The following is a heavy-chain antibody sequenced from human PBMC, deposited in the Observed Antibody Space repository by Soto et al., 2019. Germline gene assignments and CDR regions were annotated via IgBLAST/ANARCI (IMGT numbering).Heavy chain of an antibody. Sequence: PGGSLRLSCAASGFTFSSDAMSWDRQAPGKGLEWVSAISGSGGSTYYADSVKGRFTISRDNSKNTLYLQMNSLRAEDTAVYYCSRGSSHCSGWYDSYYYPYAIDVWRPVTTVPVSS. V-gene: IGHV3-23*01. D-gene: IGHD6-19*01. CDR3: SRGSSHCSGWYDSYYYPYAIDV. J-gene: IGHJ6*02. CDR1: GFTFSSDA. CDR2: ISGSGGST.